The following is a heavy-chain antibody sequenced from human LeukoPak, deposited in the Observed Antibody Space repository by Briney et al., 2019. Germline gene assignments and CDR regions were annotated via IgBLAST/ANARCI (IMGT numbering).Heavy chain of an antibody. CDR1: GFTFSSYA. V-gene: IGHV3-23*01. J-gene: IGHJ4*02. CDR2: ISGSGGST. Sequence: GGSLRLSCAASGFTFSSYAMSWVRQAPGKGLEWVSAISGSGGSTYYADSVKGRFTTSRDNSKNTLYLQMNSLRAEDTAVYYCAKDPAVVTTSFDYWGQGTLVTVSS. D-gene: IGHD4-4*01. CDR3: AKDPAVVTTSFDY.